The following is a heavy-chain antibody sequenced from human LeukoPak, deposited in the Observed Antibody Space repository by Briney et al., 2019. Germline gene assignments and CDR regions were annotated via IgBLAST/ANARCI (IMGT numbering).Heavy chain of an antibody. CDR1: GGSISSSSYY. CDR3: ASLGELYRWFDP. V-gene: IGHV4-39*07. D-gene: IGHD3-10*01. Sequence: TSETLSLTCTVSGGSISSSSYYWSWIRQPPGKGLEWIGEINHSGSTNYNPSLKSRVTISVDTSKNQFSLKLSSVTAADTAVYYCASLGELYRWFDPWGQGTLVTVSS. J-gene: IGHJ5*02. CDR2: INHSGST.